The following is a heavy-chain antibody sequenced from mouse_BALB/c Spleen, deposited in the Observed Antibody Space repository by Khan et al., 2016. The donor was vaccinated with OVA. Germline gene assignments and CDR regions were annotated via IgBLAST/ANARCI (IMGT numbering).Heavy chain of an antibody. V-gene: IGHV5-6*01. CDR1: GFTFSTYG. J-gene: IGHJ4*01. CDR3: ARHWVGVMDY. D-gene: IGHD1-1*01. Sequence: EVELVESGGDLVKPGGSLKLSCAASGFTFSTYGMSLVRQTPDKRLEWVATVSSGGTYTYYPDSVKGRFTISRDNGKNTLYLQMTSLRSEVTAMFYCARHWVGVMDYWGQGTSVTVSS. CDR2: VSSGGTYT.